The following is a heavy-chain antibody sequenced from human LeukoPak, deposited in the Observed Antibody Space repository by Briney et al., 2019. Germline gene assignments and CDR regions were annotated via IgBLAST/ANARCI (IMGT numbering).Heavy chain of an antibody. CDR2: IGGNDFIT. Sequence: GGSLRLSCAASGFIFQNYALRCVRQAPGKGLEWLSGIGGNDFITEYADSVKGRFTISRDNSRNTLYLQMKSLRADDTAIYYCAKGFVYRHAAFDIWGPGTMVTVSS. CDR1: GFIFQNYA. D-gene: IGHD2-8*01. CDR3: AKGFVYRHAAFDI. V-gene: IGHV3-23*01. J-gene: IGHJ3*02.